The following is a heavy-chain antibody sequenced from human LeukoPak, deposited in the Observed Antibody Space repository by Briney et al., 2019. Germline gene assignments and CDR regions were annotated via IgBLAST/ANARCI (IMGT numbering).Heavy chain of an antibody. D-gene: IGHD1-26*01. V-gene: IGHV4-59*01. CDR1: GFTFNNAW. Sequence: GSLRLSCATSGFTFNNAWMSWIRQPPGKGLEWIGYIYYSGSTSYNPSLKSRVTISVDTSKNQFSLKLSSVTAADTAVYYCARGSGSPQPWGQGTLVTISS. CDR2: IYYSGST. J-gene: IGHJ4*02. CDR3: ARGSGSPQP.